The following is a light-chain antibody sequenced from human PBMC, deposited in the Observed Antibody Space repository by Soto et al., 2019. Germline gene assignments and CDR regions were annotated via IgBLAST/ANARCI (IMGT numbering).Light chain of an antibody. Sequence: EIVLTQSPGTLSLSPGERATLSCRASQSVSNNYLAWYQQKPGQAPRLLISGASNRATGIPDRFSGSGSGTDFTLAISRLEPEDFAVYYCQPYGTSPFTFGPGTKVDLK. J-gene: IGKJ3*01. CDR2: GAS. CDR3: QPYGTSPFT. V-gene: IGKV3-20*01. CDR1: QSVSNNY.